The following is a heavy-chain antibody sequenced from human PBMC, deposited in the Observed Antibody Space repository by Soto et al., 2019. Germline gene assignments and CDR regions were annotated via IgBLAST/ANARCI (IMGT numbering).Heavy chain of an antibody. CDR1: GFTFSNAW. Sequence: EVQLVESGGGLVKPGGSLRLSCAASGFTFSNAWMNWVRQAPGKGLEWVGRIKSKTDGGTTDYAAPVKGRFTISRDDSKNTLYLQMNSLKTEATAVYYCCTYGSRSYQRNDIDYWGQGTLVTVSS. J-gene: IGHJ4*02. CDR2: IKSKTDGGTT. V-gene: IGHV3-15*07. CDR3: CTYGSRSYQRNDIDY. D-gene: IGHD3-10*01.